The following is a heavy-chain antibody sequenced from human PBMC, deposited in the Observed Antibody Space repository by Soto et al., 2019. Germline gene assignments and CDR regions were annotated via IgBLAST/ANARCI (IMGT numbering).Heavy chain of an antibody. D-gene: IGHD6-19*01. CDR2: INHSGST. J-gene: IGHJ4*02. V-gene: IGHV4-34*01. CDR3: AREVAVAGTDFFDY. CDR1: GASFSGYY. Sequence: QVQLQQWGAGLLKPSETLSLTCAVYGASFSGYYWSWIRQPPGKGLEWIGEINHSGSTNYNPSLKSRVTISVDTSKNQFSLKLSSVTAADTAVYYCAREVAVAGTDFFDYWGPGTLVTVSS.